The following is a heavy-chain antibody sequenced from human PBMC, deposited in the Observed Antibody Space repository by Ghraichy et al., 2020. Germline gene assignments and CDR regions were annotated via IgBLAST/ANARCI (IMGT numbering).Heavy chain of an antibody. J-gene: IGHJ6*03. Sequence: GGSLRLSCAASGFTFSSYGMHWVRQAPGKGLEWVAVISYSGSSKYYADSVKGRFTISRDNSKNTLYLQMNSLRAEDTAVYYCAKDAAEWELLRDYYYYYYTAVWGKGTTVTVYS. D-gene: IGHD1-26*01. CDR2: ISYSGSSK. V-gene: IGHV3-30*18. CDR3: AKDAAEWELLRDYYYYYYTAV. CDR1: GFTFSSYG.